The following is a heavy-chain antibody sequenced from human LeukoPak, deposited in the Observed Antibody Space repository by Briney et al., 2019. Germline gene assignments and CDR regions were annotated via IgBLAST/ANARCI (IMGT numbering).Heavy chain of an antibody. CDR1: GGTFSSYA. V-gene: IGHV1-69*13. Sequence: SVKVSCKASGGTFSSYAVSWVRQAPGQGLEWMGGIIPIFGTANYAQKFRGRTTIIADEFTNVANMELRSLRSEDTAVYYCARGGDYDVLTGRDAFDIWGQGTMVTVS. CDR3: ARGGDYDVLTGRDAFDI. CDR2: IIPIFGTA. J-gene: IGHJ3*02. D-gene: IGHD3-9*01.